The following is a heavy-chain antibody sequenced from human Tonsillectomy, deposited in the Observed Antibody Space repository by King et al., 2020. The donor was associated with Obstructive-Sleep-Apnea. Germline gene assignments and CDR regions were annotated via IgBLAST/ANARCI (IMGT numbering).Heavy chain of an antibody. D-gene: IGHD1-26*01. CDR3: ARGGWELSS. V-gene: IGHV1-8*01. J-gene: IGHJ4*02. CDR2: MSPTSGNT. Sequence: QLVQSGAEVKKPGASVEVSCKASGYTFTSYDVNWVRQATGQGPEWMGWMSPTSGNTGYAQKFQGRVTMTRNTSLSTAYMELTSLRSEDTAVYYCARGGWELSSWGQGTLVTVSS. CDR1: GYTFTSYD.